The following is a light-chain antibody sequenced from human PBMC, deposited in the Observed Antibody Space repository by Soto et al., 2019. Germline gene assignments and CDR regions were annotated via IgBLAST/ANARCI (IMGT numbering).Light chain of an antibody. CDR3: QQYGSSGT. CDR1: QSVSNNY. V-gene: IGKV3-20*01. CDR2: GAS. Sequence: EIVLTQSPGTLSLSQGERATLSCRASQSVSNNYLAWYQQKPGQAPRLLIYGASNRATGIPDRFSGGGSGTDFTLTISRPEPEDFAVYYCQQYGSSGTFGQGTKVDIK. J-gene: IGKJ1*01.